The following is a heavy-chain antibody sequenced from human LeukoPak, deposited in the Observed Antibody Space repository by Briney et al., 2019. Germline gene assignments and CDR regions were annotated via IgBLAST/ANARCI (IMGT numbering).Heavy chain of an antibody. J-gene: IGHJ6*02. Sequence: SETLSLTCSVSGGSIYGFYWNWIRQPPGQGLEWIGYVYFSGSTNYNPSLQSRVTIAVDTSKNQFSLKMSSATAADTAVYFCARGEALRQNYGMDVWGQGTTVTV. V-gene: IGHV4-59*01. CDR3: ARGEALRQNYGMDV. CDR1: GGSIYGFY. CDR2: VYFSGST.